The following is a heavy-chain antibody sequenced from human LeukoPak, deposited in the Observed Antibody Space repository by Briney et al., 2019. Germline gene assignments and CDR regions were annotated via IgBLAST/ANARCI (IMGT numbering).Heavy chain of an antibody. CDR1: GFTFSDYY. J-gene: IGHJ6*03. V-gene: IGHV3-11*04. Sequence: GGSLRLSCAASGFTFSDYYIGWVRQAPGKGLEWVSYIRSSGSTIYYADSVKGRFTISSDNAKNSLYLQMNSLRAEDTAVYYCARALDYYYYMDVWGKGTTVTASS. CDR2: IRSSGSTI. CDR3: ARALDYYYYMDV.